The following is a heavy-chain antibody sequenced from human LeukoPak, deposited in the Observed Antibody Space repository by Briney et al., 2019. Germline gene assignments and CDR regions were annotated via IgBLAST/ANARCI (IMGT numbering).Heavy chain of an antibody. D-gene: IGHD3-10*01. CDR3: AKDNYYGSSSLSGKSFDP. J-gene: IGHJ5*02. CDR2: VSDSGGRT. Sequence: GGSLRLSCAASGFIFNSYGMSWVRQAPGKGLEWVSTVSDSGGRTYYADSVKGRFTISRDNSKNTVDLQMNSLRADDTALYYCAKDNYYGSSSLSGKSFDPWGQGTLVIVSS. V-gene: IGHV3-23*01. CDR1: GFIFNSYG.